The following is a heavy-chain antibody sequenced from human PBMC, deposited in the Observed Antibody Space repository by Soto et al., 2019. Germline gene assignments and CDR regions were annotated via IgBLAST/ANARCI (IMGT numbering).Heavy chain of an antibody. J-gene: IGHJ4*02. CDR1: GFTVSSNY. Sequence: GGSLRLSCAASGFTVSSNYMSWVRQAPGKGLEWVSVIYSGGSTYYADSVKGRFTISRDNSKNTLYLQMNSLRAEDTAVYYCASASGYYRYYFDYWGQGTLVTVSS. V-gene: IGHV3-53*01. D-gene: IGHD3-22*01. CDR3: ASASGYYRYYFDY. CDR2: IYSGGST.